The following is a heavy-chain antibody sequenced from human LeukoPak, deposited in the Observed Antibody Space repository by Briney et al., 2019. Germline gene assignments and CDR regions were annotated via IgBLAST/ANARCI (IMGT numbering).Heavy chain of an antibody. D-gene: IGHD3-16*02. CDR2: IIPIFGTA. CDR1: GGTFSSCA. Sequence: SVKVSCKASGGTFSSCAISWVRQAPGQGLEWMGRIIPIFGTANYAQKFQGRVTITTDESTSTAYMELSSLRSEDTAVYYCARDPIRLGELSPYFDYWGQGTLVTVSS. V-gene: IGHV1-69*05. J-gene: IGHJ4*02. CDR3: ARDPIRLGELSPYFDY.